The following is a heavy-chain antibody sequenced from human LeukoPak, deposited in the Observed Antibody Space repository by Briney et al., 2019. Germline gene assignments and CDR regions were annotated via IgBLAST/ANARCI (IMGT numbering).Heavy chain of an antibody. J-gene: IGHJ4*02. CDR1: GGSISSSGYY. V-gene: IGHV4-39*07. CDR2: IYYVGST. Sequence: SETLSLTCTVSGGSISSSGYYWGWIRQPPGKGLEWIGNIYYVGSTNYNPSLKSRVTISVDTSKNQFSLKLSSVAAADTAVYYCARAAKYYDFWSGYFRLDYWGQGTLVTVSS. D-gene: IGHD3-3*01. CDR3: ARAAKYYDFWSGYFRLDY.